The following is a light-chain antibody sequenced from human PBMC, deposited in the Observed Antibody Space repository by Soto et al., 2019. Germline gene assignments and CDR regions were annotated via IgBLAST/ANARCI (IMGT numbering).Light chain of an antibody. CDR3: QKNYPPPYT. CDR2: GAS. Sequence: DIQMTQSPSSLSASVGDRVTITCRTSQNIIKYLNWYQQKPGKAPKFLIYGASTLQTGVPSRFSGGGSGTAFTLTISSLQPEDFATYYCQKNYPPPYTFGQGTKLDIK. V-gene: IGKV1-39*01. J-gene: IGKJ2*01. CDR1: QNIIKY.